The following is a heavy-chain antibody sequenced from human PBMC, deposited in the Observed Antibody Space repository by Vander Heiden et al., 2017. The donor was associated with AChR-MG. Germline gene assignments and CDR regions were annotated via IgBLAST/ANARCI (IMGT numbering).Heavy chain of an antibody. Sequence: QVQLVQSGAEVKKPGSSVKVSCKASGGPFSSYAISWVRQAPGQGLEWMGGIIPIFGTANYAQKFQGRVTITADESTSTAYMELSSLRSEDTAVYYCARAAFYYDSSGYYYGLFDYWGQGTLVTVSS. D-gene: IGHD3-22*01. V-gene: IGHV1-69*01. CDR1: GGPFSSYA. CDR3: ARAAFYYDSSGYYYGLFDY. CDR2: IIPIFGTA. J-gene: IGHJ4*02.